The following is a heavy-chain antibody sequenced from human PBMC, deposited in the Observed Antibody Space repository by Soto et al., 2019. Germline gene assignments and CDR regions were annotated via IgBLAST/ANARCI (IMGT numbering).Heavy chain of an antibody. V-gene: IGHV4-31*03. CDR1: GGSISSGGYY. CDR3: ARSPYVWGSYY. Sequence: ASETLSLTCTVSGGSISSGGYYWSWIRQHPGKGLEWIGYIYYSGSTYYNPSLKSRVTISVDTSKNQFSLKLSSVTAADTAVYYCARSPYVWGSYYWGQGTLVTVSS. J-gene: IGHJ4*02. D-gene: IGHD3-16*01. CDR2: IYYSGST.